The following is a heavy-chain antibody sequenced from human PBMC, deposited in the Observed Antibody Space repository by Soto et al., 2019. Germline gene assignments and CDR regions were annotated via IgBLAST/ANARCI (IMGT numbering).Heavy chain of an antibody. D-gene: IGHD2-15*01. CDR2: ISWNSGSI. CDR1: GFTFDDYA. V-gene: IGHV3-9*01. J-gene: IGHJ4*02. CDR3: AKGVCSGGSCYVDY. Sequence: EVQLVESGGGLVQPGRSLRLSCAASGFTFDDYAMHWVRQAPGKGLEWVSGISWNSGSIGYADSVKGRFTISRDNAKNYLYLQMNSLRAEDTALYYCAKGVCSGGSCYVDYWGQGTLVTVSS.